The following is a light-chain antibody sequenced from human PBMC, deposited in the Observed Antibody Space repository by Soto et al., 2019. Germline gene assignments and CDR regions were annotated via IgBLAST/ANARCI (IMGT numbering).Light chain of an antibody. Sequence: QSVLTQPASVSGSPGQSITISCAGTSSDVGGYTYVSWYQQHPGKAPILMIYDASNRPSGVSNRFSGSKSGNTASLTISGLQAEDEADYYCTSYTSSSTPYVFGGGTKVTVL. CDR1: SSDVGGYTY. J-gene: IGLJ1*01. CDR3: TSYTSSSTPYV. CDR2: DAS. V-gene: IGLV2-14*01.